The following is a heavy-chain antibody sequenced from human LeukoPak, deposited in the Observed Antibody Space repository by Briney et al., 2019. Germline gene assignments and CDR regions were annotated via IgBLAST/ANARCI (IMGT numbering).Heavy chain of an antibody. Sequence: GGSLRLSCAASGFTFSSDPMHLVRQAPSKGLEWVAVISYDGSNKYYADSVKGRFTISRDNSRNTLYLQMNSLRPEDTAVYYCARDGSPDFDYWGQGTLVTVSS. CDR1: GFTFSSDP. CDR2: ISYDGSNK. J-gene: IGHJ4*02. CDR3: ARDGSPDFDY. V-gene: IGHV3-30-3*01.